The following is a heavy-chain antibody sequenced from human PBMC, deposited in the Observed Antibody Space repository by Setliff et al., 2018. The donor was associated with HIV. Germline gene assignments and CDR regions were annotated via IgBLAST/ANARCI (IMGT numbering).Heavy chain of an antibody. CDR1: GYTFTGYY. J-gene: IGHJ4*02. CDR3: ARAKDYSGTSGPFDY. V-gene: IGHV1-2*02. D-gene: IGHD3-22*01. Sequence: ASVKVSCKASGYTFTGYYMHWVRQAPGQGLEWMGWINPNSGGTNYAQKFQGRVTMTRDTSISTAYMELSRLRSDDTAVYYCARAKDYSGTSGPFDYWGQGTLVTVSS. CDR2: INPNSGGT.